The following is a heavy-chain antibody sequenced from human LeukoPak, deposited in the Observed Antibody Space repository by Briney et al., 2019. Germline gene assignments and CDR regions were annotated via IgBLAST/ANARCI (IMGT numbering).Heavy chain of an antibody. CDR3: VSGIGWLPDY. Sequence: GGSLRLSCAASAGFTFSDYWMSWVRQAPGKGLEGVAIIKQDGREKLYVDSVKGRFTISRDNAKSSLYLQMNSLRAEDTAVYYCVSGIGWLPDYWGQGTLVTVSS. V-gene: IGHV3-7*01. D-gene: IGHD6-19*01. CDR1: AGFTFSDYW. J-gene: IGHJ4*02. CDR2: IKQDGREK.